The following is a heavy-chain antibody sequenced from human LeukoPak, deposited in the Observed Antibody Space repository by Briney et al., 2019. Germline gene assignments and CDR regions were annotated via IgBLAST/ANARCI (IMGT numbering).Heavy chain of an antibody. CDR1: GYTFTSYA. Sequence: ASVKVSCKASGYTFTSYAMHWVRQAPGQRLEWMGWINAGNGNTKYSQKVQARVTITRDTSASTAYKELSSLRSEDTAVYYCARLQYYDFWSGYYTGFDWFDPWGQGTLVTVSS. D-gene: IGHD3-3*01. CDR3: ARLQYYDFWSGYYTGFDWFDP. V-gene: IGHV1-3*01. CDR2: INAGNGNT. J-gene: IGHJ5*02.